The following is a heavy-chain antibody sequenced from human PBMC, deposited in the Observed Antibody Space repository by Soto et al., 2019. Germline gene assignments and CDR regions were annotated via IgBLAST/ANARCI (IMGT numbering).Heavy chain of an antibody. CDR3: ARVLSDFWSGYYGGWFDP. V-gene: IGHV3-53*02. CDR2: IYSGGST. J-gene: IGHJ5*02. CDR1: GFTVSSNY. D-gene: IGHD3-3*01. Sequence: EVQLVETGGGLIQPGGSLRLSCAASGFTVSSNYMSWVRQAPGRGLEWVSVIYSGGSTYYADSVKGRFTISRDNSKNTLYLQMNSLRAEDTAVYYCARVLSDFWSGYYGGWFDPWGQGTLVTVSS.